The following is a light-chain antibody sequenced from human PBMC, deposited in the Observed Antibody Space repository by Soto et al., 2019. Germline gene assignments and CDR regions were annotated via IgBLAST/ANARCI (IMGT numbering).Light chain of an antibody. J-gene: IGKJ5*01. CDR3: QQYDSSPIT. Sequence: EIMLTQSPGTLSLSPGEGATLSCLASQSVSSSYLAWYQQKPGQAPSLLIYGASRRATGIPDRFSGSGSGTDFTLTISRLEPEDFAVYYCQQYDSSPITFGQGTRLEIK. CDR2: GAS. CDR1: QSVSSSY. V-gene: IGKV3-20*01.